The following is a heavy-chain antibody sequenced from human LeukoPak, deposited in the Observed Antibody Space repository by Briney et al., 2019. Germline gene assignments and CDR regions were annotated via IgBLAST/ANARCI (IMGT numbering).Heavy chain of an antibody. CDR3: ARERIAARGDWFDP. J-gene: IGHJ5*02. D-gene: IGHD6-13*01. CDR2: IYYSGST. V-gene: IGHV4-59*01. CDR1: GGSISSYY. Sequence: PSETLSLTCTVSGGSISSYYWSWIRQPQGKGLEWIGYIYYSGSTNYNPSLKSRVTISVDTSKNQFSLKLSSVTAADTAVYYCARERIAARGDWFDPWGQGTLVTVSS.